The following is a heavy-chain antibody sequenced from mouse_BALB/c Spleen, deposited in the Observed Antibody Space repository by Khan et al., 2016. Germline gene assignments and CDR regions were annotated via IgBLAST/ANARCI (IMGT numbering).Heavy chain of an antibody. J-gene: IGHJ4*01. Sequence: QLQQSGTELPRPGASVKLSCQASGYTFTDYYLHWVKQRTGQGLEWIGEIFPGSGSTYYNEKFKGKASLTADTSSSPAYMQLSSLTSEDSAVYFCARAYDGDFAMDYWGHGASGTVSS. V-gene: IGHV1-77*01. CDR1: GYTFTDYY. D-gene: IGHD2-3*01. CDR3: ARAYDGDFAMDY. CDR2: IFPGSGST.